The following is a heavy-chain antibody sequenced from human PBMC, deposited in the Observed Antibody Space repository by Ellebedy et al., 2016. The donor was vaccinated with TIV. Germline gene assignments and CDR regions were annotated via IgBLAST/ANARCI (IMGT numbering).Heavy chain of an antibody. D-gene: IGHD2-21*02. CDR2: INQDGSDE. CDR3: ARDVAPVGQVTFDC. CDR1: GFIFSGSW. Sequence: GESLKISCAASGFIFSGSWMTWVRQAPGKGLEWVANINQDGSDEYYVDSVKGRFTISRDNAKNSLYLQMNSLRADDTAMYYCARDVAPVGQVTFDCWGQGTLVTVSS. J-gene: IGHJ4*02. V-gene: IGHV3-7*03.